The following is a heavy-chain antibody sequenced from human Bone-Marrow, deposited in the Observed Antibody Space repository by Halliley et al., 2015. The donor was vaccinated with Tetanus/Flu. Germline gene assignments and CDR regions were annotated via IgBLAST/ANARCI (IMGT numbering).Heavy chain of an antibody. J-gene: IGHJ5*02. Sequence: LEWVLVIRGSSGTTYYADSVNGRFTISRDNSKNTLYLQMNSLRAEDTAVYYCAKGGVTSRRFDPWGQGTLVTVSS. D-gene: IGHD4-17*01. CDR2: IRGSSGTT. CDR3: AKGGVTSRRFDP. V-gene: IGHV3-23*01.